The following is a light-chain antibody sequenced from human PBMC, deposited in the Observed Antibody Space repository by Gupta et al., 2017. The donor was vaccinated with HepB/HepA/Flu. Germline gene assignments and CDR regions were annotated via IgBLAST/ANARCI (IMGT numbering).Light chain of an antibody. CDR1: QSITTS. Sequence: DIQMTQSPSSMSASVGDRVSITCRASQSITTSLNWYQHKSGQAPKLLIYAASTLQSGVPSMFSGSGSGTHFTLTITSLQLEDIATYYCQQSFSTPMYTFGQGTKLEIK. CDR2: AAS. J-gene: IGKJ2*01. V-gene: IGKV1-39*01. CDR3: QQSFSTPMYT.